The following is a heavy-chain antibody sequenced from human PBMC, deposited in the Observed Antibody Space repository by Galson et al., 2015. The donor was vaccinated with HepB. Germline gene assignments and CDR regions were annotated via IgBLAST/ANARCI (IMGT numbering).Heavy chain of an antibody. V-gene: IGHV1-69*04. J-gene: IGHJ4*02. D-gene: IGHD3-22*01. CDR2: IIPILGIA. CDR1: GGTFSSYT. Sequence: SVKVSCKASGGTFSSYTISWVRQAPGQGLEWMGRIIPILGIANYAQKFQGRVTITADKSTSTAYMELSSLRAEDTAVYYCAREGDSSGYYYGAHDCWGQGTLVTVSS. CDR3: AREGDSSGYYYGAHDC.